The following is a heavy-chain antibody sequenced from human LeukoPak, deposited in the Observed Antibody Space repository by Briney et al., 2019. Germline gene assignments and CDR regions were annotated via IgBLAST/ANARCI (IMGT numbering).Heavy chain of an antibody. V-gene: IGHV4-39*01. J-gene: IGHJ4*02. CDR2: IYYSGST. D-gene: IGHD3-10*01. Sequence: SETLSLTCTVSGGSIRSSSYSWGWIRQPPGKGLEWIGSIYYSGSTYYNPSLKSRVTISVDTSKNQFSLKLSSVTAADTAVYYCARGITFLDYWGQGTLVTVSS. CDR3: ARGITFLDY. CDR1: GGSIRSSSYS.